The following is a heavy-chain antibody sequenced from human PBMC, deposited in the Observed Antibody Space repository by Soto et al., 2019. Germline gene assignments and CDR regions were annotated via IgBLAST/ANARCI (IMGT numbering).Heavy chain of an antibody. CDR1: GFAFRDFA. J-gene: IGHJ5*02. CDR3: AREGGRLNWFDP. V-gene: IGHV3-23*01. CDR2: ITGSGSST. Sequence: GSLRLSCAASGFAFRDFAMIWVRQAPGKGLEWVSAITGSGSSTYNADSVKGRFSISRDNSKNTMYLQMNSLRAEDTAVYYCAREGGRLNWFDPWGQGTLVTVSS. D-gene: IGHD2-15*01.